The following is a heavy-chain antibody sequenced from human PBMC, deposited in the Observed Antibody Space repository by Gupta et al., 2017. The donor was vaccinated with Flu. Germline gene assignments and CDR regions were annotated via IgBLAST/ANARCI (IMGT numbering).Heavy chain of an antibody. CDR1: GLTFRDYA. Sequence: EVQLLESQGGVVQRGESLRLSCVASGLTFRDYALNWVRQAPGKGREWLSTDGAGGDRTYYADSVMGRFTISRDNSKNTIYLQMNSLRGDDTAVYYCAKDRSGNPAIDYWGQGALVTVSA. CDR2: DGAGGDRT. J-gene: IGHJ4*02. V-gene: IGHV3-23*01. CDR3: AKDRSGNPAIDY.